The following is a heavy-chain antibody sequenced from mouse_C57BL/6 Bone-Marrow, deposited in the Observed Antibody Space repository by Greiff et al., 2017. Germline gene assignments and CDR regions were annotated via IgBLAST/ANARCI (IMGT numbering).Heavy chain of an antibody. D-gene: IGHD1-1*01. V-gene: IGHV1-69*01. CDR2: IDTSDSYT. Sequence: QVQLQQPGAELVMPGASVKLSCKASGYTFTSYWMHWVKQRPGQGLEWIGEIDTSDSYTNYNQKFKGKSTLTVDKSSSTAYMQLSSQTSEDSAVYYCARREIYGSSFYYAMDYWGQGTSVTVSS. CDR1: GYTFTSYW. J-gene: IGHJ4*01. CDR3: ARREIYGSSFYYAMDY.